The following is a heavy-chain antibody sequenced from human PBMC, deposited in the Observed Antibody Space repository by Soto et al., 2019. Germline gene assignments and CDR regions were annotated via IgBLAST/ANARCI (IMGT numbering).Heavy chain of an antibody. Sequence: EEQLVQSGGGLVQPGGSLRLSCAASGFSFSSYDLFWVRQAPGKGLEYVSAVSRNGINTYYANSVKGRFTISRDNSKNIMYLQMGTLRAEDMAVYYCAITYYGFCVWGKGTTVIVSS. CDR1: GFSFSSYD. D-gene: IGHD3-3*01. V-gene: IGHV3-64*01. J-gene: IGHJ6*04. CDR2: VSRNGINT. CDR3: AITYYGFCV.